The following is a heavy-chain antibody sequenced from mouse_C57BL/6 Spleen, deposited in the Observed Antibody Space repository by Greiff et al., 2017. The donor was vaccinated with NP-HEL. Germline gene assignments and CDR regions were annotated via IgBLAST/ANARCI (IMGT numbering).Heavy chain of an antibody. CDR1: GYAFSSSW. CDR3: AEDGTRFAY. CDR2: IYPGDGDT. V-gene: IGHV1-82*01. D-gene: IGHD2-1*01. J-gene: IGHJ3*01. Sequence: QVQLQQSGPELVKPGASVKISCKASGYAFSSSWMNWVKQRPGKGLEWIGRIYPGDGDTNYNGKFKGKATLTADKSSSTAYMQLSSLTSEDSAVYFCAEDGTRFAYWGQGTLVTVSA.